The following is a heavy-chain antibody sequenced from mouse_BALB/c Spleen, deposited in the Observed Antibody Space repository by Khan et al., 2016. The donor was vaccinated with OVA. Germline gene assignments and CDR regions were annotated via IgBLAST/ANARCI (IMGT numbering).Heavy chain of an antibody. CDR2: IIYTGYT. D-gene: IGHD2-14*01. V-gene: IGHV3-8*02. Sequence: EVQLVESGPSLVKPSQTLSLTCSVTGDSITTGYWNWIRKFPGNKLEYMGYIIYTGYTYSNPSLKSRIYITRHTSNNQYYLQLNSLTDEDTATYYCAISTYRYAFVYWGQGTLVTVSA. J-gene: IGHJ3*01. CDR1: GDSITTGY. CDR3: AISTYRYAFVY.